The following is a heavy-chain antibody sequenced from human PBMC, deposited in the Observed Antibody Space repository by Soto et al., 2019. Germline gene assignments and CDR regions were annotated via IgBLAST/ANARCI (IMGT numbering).Heavy chain of an antibody. J-gene: IGHJ5*02. CDR1: GGSISSSSYY. CDR3: ARTYYYALDWFDP. D-gene: IGHD3-10*01. V-gene: IGHV4-39*01. Sequence: QLQLQESGPGLVKPSETLSLTCTVSGGSISSSSYYWGWIRQPPGKGLEWIGSIYYSGSTYYNPSLKSRVTISVDTSKNQFSLKLSSVTAADTAVYYCARTYYYALDWFDPWGQGTLVTVSS. CDR2: IYYSGST.